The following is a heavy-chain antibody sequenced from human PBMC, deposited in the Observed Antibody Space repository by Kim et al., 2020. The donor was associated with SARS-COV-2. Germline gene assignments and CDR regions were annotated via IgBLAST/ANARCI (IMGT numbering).Heavy chain of an antibody. Sequence: ADSVKGRFNIARDNSKNTLDLQMNSLRAEDTAVYYCAKSPYGDYLYYFDYWGQGTLVTVSS. V-gene: IGHV3-23*01. CDR3: AKSPYGDYLYYFDY. D-gene: IGHD4-17*01. J-gene: IGHJ4*02.